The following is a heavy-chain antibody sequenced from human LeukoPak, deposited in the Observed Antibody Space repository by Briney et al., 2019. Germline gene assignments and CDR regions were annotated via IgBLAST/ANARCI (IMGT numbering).Heavy chain of an antibody. CDR1: GGTFSSYA. D-gene: IGHD1-26*01. Sequence: SVKVPCKASGGTFSSYAIGWVRQAPGQGLEWMGRIIPIFGTANYAQKFQGRVTITADKSTSTAYMELSSLRSEDTAVYYCARDRSGRSGSYALPDYWGQGTLVTVSS. CDR3: ARDRSGRSGSYALPDY. CDR2: IIPIFGTA. J-gene: IGHJ4*02. V-gene: IGHV1-69*06.